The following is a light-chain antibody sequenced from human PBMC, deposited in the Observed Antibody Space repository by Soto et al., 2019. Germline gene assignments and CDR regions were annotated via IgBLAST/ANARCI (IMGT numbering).Light chain of an antibody. J-gene: IGKJ5*01. Sequence: DIQMTQSPSSLSASVGDRVTITCRASQAIGNYLNWYQQKPGKAPNLLIFGATTLQSEVPSRFSGSGYGTNFTLIISVLQPEDFAIYYCQQCHATPLTFGQGTRL. CDR3: QQCHATPLT. CDR1: QAIGNY. V-gene: IGKV1-39*01. CDR2: GAT.